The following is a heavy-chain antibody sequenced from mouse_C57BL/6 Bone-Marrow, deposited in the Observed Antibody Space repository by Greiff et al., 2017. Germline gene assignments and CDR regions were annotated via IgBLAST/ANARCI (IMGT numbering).Heavy chain of an antibody. CDR1: GYTFTSYW. CDR3: ADYYAH. Sequence: QVQLKQPGAELVKPGASVKMSCKASGYTFTSYWITWVKQRPGQGLEWIGDIFPGSGSTNYNEKLKSKATLTVDTSSSTAYMQLSSLTSEDSAVYYCADYYAHWGQGTLVTVSA. D-gene: IGHD2-1*01. J-gene: IGHJ3*01. V-gene: IGHV1-55*01. CDR2: IFPGSGST.